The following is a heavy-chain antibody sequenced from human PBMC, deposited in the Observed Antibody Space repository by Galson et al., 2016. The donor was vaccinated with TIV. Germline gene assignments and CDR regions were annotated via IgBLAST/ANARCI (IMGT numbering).Heavy chain of an antibody. V-gene: IGHV3-20*01. D-gene: IGHD2-21*02. CDR3: ARLRSCGGVCYYFAD. CDR2: INWNGGST. J-gene: IGHJ4*02. CDR1: GFTFDAYD. Sequence: SLRLSCAASGFTFDAYDMNWVRQAPGKGLEWVPGINWNGGSTGYADSVKGRFTISRDNAKNSLYLQMNSLRAEDTALYHCARLRSCGGVCYYFADWGQGTLVTVSS.